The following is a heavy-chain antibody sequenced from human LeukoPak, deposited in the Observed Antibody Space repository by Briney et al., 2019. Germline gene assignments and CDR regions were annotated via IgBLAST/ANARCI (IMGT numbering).Heavy chain of an antibody. J-gene: IGHJ4*02. Sequence: SVKVSCKASGGTFSSYAISWVRQAPGQGLEWMGGIIPIFGTANYAQKFQGRVTITTDESTSTAYMELSSLRSEDTAVYYCARGYYGSGSYYQGGFDYWGQGTLVTVSS. CDR1: GGTFSSYA. D-gene: IGHD3-10*01. CDR2: IIPIFGTA. CDR3: ARGYYGSGSYYQGGFDY. V-gene: IGHV1-69*05.